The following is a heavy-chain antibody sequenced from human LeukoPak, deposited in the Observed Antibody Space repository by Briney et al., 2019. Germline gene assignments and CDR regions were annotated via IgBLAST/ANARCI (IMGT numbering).Heavy chain of an antibody. D-gene: IGHD3-9*01. CDR1: GYTFTSYD. J-gene: IGHJ4*02. Sequence: ASVKVSCKASGYTFTSYDINWVRQATGQGLEWKGWMNPNSGNTGYAQKFQGRVTMTRNTSISTACMELSSLRSEDTAVYYCARGGVYYDILTGYYLFYYWGQGTLVTISS. CDR3: ARGGVYYDILTGYYLFYY. CDR2: MNPNSGNT. V-gene: IGHV1-8*01.